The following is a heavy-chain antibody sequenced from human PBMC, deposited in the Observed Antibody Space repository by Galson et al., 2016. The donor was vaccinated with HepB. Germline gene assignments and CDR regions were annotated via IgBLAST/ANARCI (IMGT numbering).Heavy chain of an antibody. Sequence: ETLSLTCTVSGGSISSSYWSWVRQPAGKGLEWIGRIYTSGTTNYDPSLKSRVTMSADTSKNHFSLKLSSVTAADTALYYCARDRGSNSLKGYGMDVWGQGTTVTVSS. V-gene: IGHV4-4*07. CDR1: GGSISSSY. J-gene: IGHJ6*02. CDR2: IYTSGTT. CDR3: ARDRGSNSLKGYGMDV. D-gene: IGHD3-10*01.